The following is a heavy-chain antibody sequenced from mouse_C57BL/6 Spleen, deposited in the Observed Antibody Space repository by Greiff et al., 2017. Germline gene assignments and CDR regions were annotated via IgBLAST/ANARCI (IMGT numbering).Heavy chain of an antibody. Sequence: QVQLQQSGAELARPGASVKMSCKASGYTFTSYTMHWVKQRPGQGLEWIGYINPSSGYTKYNQKFKDKATLTADKSSSTAYMQLSSLTSEDSAVXYCARFYDYDEDWYFDVWGTGTTVTVSS. J-gene: IGHJ1*03. CDR3: ARFYDYDEDWYFDV. CDR1: GYTFTSYT. V-gene: IGHV1-4*01. D-gene: IGHD2-4*01. CDR2: INPSSGYT.